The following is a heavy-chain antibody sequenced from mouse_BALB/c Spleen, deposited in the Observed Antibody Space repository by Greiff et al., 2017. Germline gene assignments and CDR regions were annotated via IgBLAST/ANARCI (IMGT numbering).Heavy chain of an antibody. J-gene: IGHJ1*01. CDR2: IDPETGGT. Sequence: QVQLQQSGAELVRPGASVTLSCKASGYTFTDYEMHWVKQTPVHGLEWIGAIDPETGGTAYNQKFKDKATLTADKSSSTAYMELRSLTSEDSAVYYCTRYGTEDYWYFDVRGAGTTVTVSS. CDR3: TRYGTEDYWYFDV. CDR1: GYTFTDYE. V-gene: IGHV1-15*01. D-gene: IGHD1-1*01.